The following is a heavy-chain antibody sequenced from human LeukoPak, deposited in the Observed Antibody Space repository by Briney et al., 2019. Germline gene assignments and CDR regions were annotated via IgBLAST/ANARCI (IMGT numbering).Heavy chain of an antibody. CDR2: ISGSGGST. CDR3: AKANVFGVLDYFDY. V-gene: IGHV3-23*01. D-gene: IGHD3-3*01. CDR1: GFTFSSYG. J-gene: IGHJ4*02. Sequence: GGSLRLSCAASGFTFSSYGMSWVRQAPGKGLEWVSAISGSGGSTYYADSVKGRFTISRDNSKNTLYLQMYSLRAEDTAIYYCAKANVFGVLDYFDYWGQGTLVTVSS.